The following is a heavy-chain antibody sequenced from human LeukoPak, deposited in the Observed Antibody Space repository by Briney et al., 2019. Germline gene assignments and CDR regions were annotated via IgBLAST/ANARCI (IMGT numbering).Heavy chain of an antibody. J-gene: IGHJ4*02. CDR3: ARVDTAMVTSSKFPFDY. CDR2: IIPIFGTA. D-gene: IGHD5-18*01. CDR1: GGTFSSYA. V-gene: IGHV1-69*13. Sequence: ASVKVSCKASGGTFSSYAISWVRQAPGQGLEWMGGIIPIFGTANYAQKFQGRVTITADESTSTAYMELSSLRSEDTAVYYCARVDTAMVTSSKFPFDYWGQGTLVTVSS.